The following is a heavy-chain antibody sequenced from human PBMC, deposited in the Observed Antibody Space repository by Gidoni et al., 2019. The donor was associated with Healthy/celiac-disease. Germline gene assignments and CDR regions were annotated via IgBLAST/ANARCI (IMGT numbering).Heavy chain of an antibody. D-gene: IGHD2-2*01. CDR3: ARVAVPIVVVPAAIHFDY. J-gene: IGHJ4*02. Sequence: QVQLGQSGAEVKKPGASVKVACKASGYTFTGYYMHWVRPAPGPGLEWMGWINPNSGGTNDAQKFQGRVTMTRDTSIGTAYMELSRLRSDDTAVYYCARVAVPIVVVPAAIHFDYWGQGTLVTVSS. V-gene: IGHV1-2*02. CDR1: GYTFTGYY. CDR2: INPNSGGT.